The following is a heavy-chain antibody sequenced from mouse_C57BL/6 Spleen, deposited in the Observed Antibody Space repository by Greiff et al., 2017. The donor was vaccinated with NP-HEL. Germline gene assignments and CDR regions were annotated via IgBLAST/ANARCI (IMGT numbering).Heavy chain of an antibody. D-gene: IGHD3-2*02. J-gene: IGHJ1*03. Sequence: QVQLQQPGAELVKPGASVKLSCKASGYTFTSYWMHWVKQRPGQGLEWIGMIHPNSGSTNYNEKFKSKATLTVDKSSSTAYMQLSSLTSEDSAVYYCARSSGYEYFDVWGTGTTVTVSS. CDR1: GYTFTSYW. V-gene: IGHV1-64*01. CDR3: ARSSGYEYFDV. CDR2: IHPNSGST.